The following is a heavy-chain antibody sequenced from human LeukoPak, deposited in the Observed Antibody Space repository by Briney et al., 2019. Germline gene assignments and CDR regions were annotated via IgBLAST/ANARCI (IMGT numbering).Heavy chain of an antibody. Sequence: HPGGSLRLSCAASGFTFSSYWMSWDRQAPGRGLEWVANIKQDGSEKYYVDSVKGRFTISRDNAKNSLYLQMNSLRAEDTAVYYCARDYGPGSYINYWGQGTLVTVSS. D-gene: IGHD3-10*01. CDR3: ARDYGPGSYINY. CDR2: IKQDGSEK. CDR1: GFTFSSYW. V-gene: IGHV3-7*01. J-gene: IGHJ4*02.